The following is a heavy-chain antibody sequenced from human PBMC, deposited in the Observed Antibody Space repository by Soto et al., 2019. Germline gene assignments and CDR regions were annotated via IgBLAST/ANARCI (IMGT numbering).Heavy chain of an antibody. V-gene: IGHV3-33*01. J-gene: IGHJ4*02. CDR3: ARDFGEQWRIPNY. Sequence: QVQLVESGGGVVQPGKSLRLSCEASGFTFSNYGMHWVRQAPGKGLEWVANIWKDGSNKNYADSVKGRFTISRDNSKNTLLLQINSPRAEDTAGYYCARDFGEQWRIPNYWGQGTLVTVSS. D-gene: IGHD6-19*01. CDR2: IWKDGSNK. CDR1: GFTFSNYG.